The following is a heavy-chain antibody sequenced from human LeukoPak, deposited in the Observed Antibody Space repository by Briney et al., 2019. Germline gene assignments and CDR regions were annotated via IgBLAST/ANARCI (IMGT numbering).Heavy chain of an antibody. CDR3: ASLTTADAFDI. CDR1: GGSISSYY. D-gene: IGHD3-22*01. Sequence: PSETLSLTCTVSGGSISSYYWSWIRHPPRKGLERIGYIYDSGSTNYNPSLKSRVTISVDTSKNQFSLKVSSVTAADTAVYYCASLTTADAFDIWGQGTMVTVSS. J-gene: IGHJ3*02. CDR2: IYDSGST. V-gene: IGHV4-59*01.